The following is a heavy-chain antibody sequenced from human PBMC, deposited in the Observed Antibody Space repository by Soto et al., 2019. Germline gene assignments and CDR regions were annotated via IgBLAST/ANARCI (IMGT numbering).Heavy chain of an antibody. CDR3: ARGGVLLWFGELLFRNGRWWYGMDV. D-gene: IGHD3-10*01. V-gene: IGHV1-69*01. CDR2: LITIFGTA. CDR1: GGTFSSYA. J-gene: IGHJ6*02. Sequence: QVQLVQSGAEVKKPGSSVKVSCKASGGTFSSYAISWVRQAPGQGLEWMGGLITIFGTANYAQKFQGRVTITADESTSTADMGLSSLRSEDTAVYYCARGGVLLWFGELLFRNGRWWYGMDVWGQGTTVTVSS.